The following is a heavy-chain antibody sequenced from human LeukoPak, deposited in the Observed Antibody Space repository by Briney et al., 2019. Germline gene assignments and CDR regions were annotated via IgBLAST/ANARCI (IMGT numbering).Heavy chain of an antibody. CDR1: GGSISSSNW. D-gene: IGHD3-10*01. Sequence: PSETLSLTCAVSGGSISSSNWWSWVRQPPGKGLEWIGEIYHSGSTNYNPSLKSRVTISVDKSKNQFSLKLSSVTAADTAVYYCASLADYYGSGSYYQNDYWGQGTLVTVSS. CDR2: IYHSGST. CDR3: ASLADYYGSGSYYQNDY. J-gene: IGHJ4*02. V-gene: IGHV4-4*02.